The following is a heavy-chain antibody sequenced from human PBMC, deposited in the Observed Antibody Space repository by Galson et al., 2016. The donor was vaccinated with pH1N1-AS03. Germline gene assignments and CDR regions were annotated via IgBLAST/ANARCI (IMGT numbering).Heavy chain of an antibody. CDR2: IWYDGSKE. CDR3: ARPAHDFGRPYHMDV. D-gene: IGHD3/OR15-3a*01. V-gene: IGHV3-33*01. CDR1: GFTFRSFG. J-gene: IGHJ6*02. Sequence: SLRLSCAASGFTFRSFGMHWARQAPGKGLEWVAVIWYDGSKEEYADSVKGRFTISRDNSKNTLFLQMKSPGVEDTAVYYCARPAHDFGRPYHMDVWGQGTTVTVSS.